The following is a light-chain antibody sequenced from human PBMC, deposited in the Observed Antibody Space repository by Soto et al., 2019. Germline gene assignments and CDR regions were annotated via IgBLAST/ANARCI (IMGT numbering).Light chain of an antibody. CDR2: GAS. CDR1: QSVSSSY. J-gene: IGKJ4*01. V-gene: IGKV3-20*01. CDR3: QQYDSSYPLT. Sequence: EIVLTQSPGTLSLSPGERATLSCRASQSVSSSYLAWYQQKPGQAPRLLIHGASSRATGIPDRFSGSGSGTDFTLTISTLEPEDFAVYYCQQYDSSYPLTFGGGTKVDIK.